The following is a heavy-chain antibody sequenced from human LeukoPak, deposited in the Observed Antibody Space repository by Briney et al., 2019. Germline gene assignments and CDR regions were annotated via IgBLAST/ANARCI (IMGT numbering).Heavy chain of an antibody. CDR2: ISDNGGNT. J-gene: IGHJ6*03. CDR1: GFTFSIYG. Sequence: GGSLRLSCAATGFTFSIYGMGWVRQAPGKGLEWVSSISDNGGNTYYADSAKGRFTISRDNSKNTLYLQMNSLRAEDTAVYYCAKGAAGRGSFSYYYYYMDVWGKGTTVTISS. V-gene: IGHV3-23*01. D-gene: IGHD3-10*01. CDR3: AKGAAGRGSFSYYYYYMDV.